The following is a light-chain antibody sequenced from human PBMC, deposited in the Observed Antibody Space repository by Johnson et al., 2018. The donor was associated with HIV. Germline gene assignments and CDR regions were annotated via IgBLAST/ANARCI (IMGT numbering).Light chain of an antibody. Sequence: QSVLTQPPSVSAVPGQKVTISCSGSSSNIGDNYVSWYQQLPGTAPKLLIYENNNRPSGIPDRLSGSKSGTSASLAISGLQAEDEADYYCAAWDDSLNAYVFGTGTKVTVL. CDR3: AAWDDSLNAYV. J-gene: IGLJ1*01. V-gene: IGLV1-51*02. CDR2: ENN. CDR1: SSNIGDNY.